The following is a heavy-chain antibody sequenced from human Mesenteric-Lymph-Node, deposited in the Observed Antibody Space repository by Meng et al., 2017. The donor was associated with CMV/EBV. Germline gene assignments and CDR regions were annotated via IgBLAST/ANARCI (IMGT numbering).Heavy chain of an antibody. CDR3: ARDQRPDVVLMVYSH. V-gene: IGHV1-18*01. D-gene: IGHD2-8*01. CDR2: ISGDNGDT. Sequence: ASVKVSCKATGYFFTMYGINWVRQAPGQGLEWMGWISGDNGDTIYAREVQDRVTMTTDTSTSTAYMTLRSLRPDDTAVYYCARDQRPDVVLMVYSHWGQGTLVTVSS. CDR1: GYFFTMYG. J-gene: IGHJ4*02.